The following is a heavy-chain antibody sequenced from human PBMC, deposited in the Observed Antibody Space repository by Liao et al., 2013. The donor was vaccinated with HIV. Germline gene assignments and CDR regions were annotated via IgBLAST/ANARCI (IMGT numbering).Heavy chain of an antibody. CDR3: ARDRGSGGRPHNWFDP. J-gene: IGHJ5*01. D-gene: IGHD5-12*01. Sequence: QVVLEESGPGLVKPSQTLSLSCTVSGGSISGGDNFWTWIRQPAGRGLEWIGRISSSGSTDYNPSLKSRVTISVDTSMSQFSLKLTSVTVADSAVYYCARDRGSGGRPHNWFDPLGPRNPGHRLR. CDR1: GGSISGGDNF. CDR2: ISSSGST. V-gene: IGHV4-61*02.